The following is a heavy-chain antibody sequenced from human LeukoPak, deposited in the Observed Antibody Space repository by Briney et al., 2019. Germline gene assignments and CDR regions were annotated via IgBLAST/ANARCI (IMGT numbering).Heavy chain of an antibody. D-gene: IGHD1-26*01. Sequence: ASVTVSCKASGYTFTGYYMHWVRQAPGQGLEWMGWINPNSGGTNYAQKFQGWVTMTRDTSISTAYMELSRLRSDDTAVYYCARGSGSGSYYAHFDYWGQGTLVTVSS. V-gene: IGHV1-2*04. J-gene: IGHJ4*02. CDR3: ARGSGSGSYYAHFDY. CDR2: INPNSGGT. CDR1: GYTFTGYY.